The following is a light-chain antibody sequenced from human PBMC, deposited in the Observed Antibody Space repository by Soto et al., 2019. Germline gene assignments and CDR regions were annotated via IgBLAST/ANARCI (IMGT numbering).Light chain of an antibody. CDR1: QSISSY. Sequence: DLQMTQSPSSLSASVGDRVTITCRASQSISSYLNWYQQKPGKAPKLLIYAASSLQSGVPSRFSCSGSATDFTLTISSLQPEDFATYYCQQSYSTPPWTFGQGTKVEIK. V-gene: IGKV1-39*01. CDR3: QQSYSTPPWT. CDR2: AAS. J-gene: IGKJ1*01.